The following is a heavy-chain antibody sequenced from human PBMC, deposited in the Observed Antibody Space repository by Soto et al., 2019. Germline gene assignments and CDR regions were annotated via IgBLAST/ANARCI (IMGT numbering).Heavy chain of an antibody. V-gene: IGHV3-33*01. CDR1: GFTFSSYG. D-gene: IGHD2-2*02. Sequence: GGSLRLSCAASGFTFSSYGMHWVRQAPGKGLEWVAVIWYDGSNKYYADSVKGRFTISRDNSKNTLYLQMNSLRAEDTAVYYCATQCSSTSCYKSGVDVWGQGTTVTVSS. CDR3: ATQCSSTSCYKSGVDV. CDR2: IWYDGSNK. J-gene: IGHJ6*02.